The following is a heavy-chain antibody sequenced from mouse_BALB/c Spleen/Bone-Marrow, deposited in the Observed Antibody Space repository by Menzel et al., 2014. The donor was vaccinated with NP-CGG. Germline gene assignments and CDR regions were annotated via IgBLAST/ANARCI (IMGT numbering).Heavy chain of an antibody. Sequence: QVQLKQSGAELVKPGASVKLSCKASGYTFTSYWMHWVKQRPGQGLEWIGEINPSNGRTNYNEKFRSKATLTVDKSSSTAYMQLSSLTSEDSAVYYCAREGNCYGSIAMDYWGQGTSVTVSS. V-gene: IGHV1S81*02. D-gene: IGHD1-1*01. CDR1: GYTFTSYW. CDR2: INPSNGRT. J-gene: IGHJ4*01. CDR3: AREGNCYGSIAMDY.